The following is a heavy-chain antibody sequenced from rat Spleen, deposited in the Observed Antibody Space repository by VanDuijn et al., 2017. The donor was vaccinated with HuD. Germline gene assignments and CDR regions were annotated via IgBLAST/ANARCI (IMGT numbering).Heavy chain of an antibody. D-gene: IGHD3-5*01. CDR2: ISNIGGNV. Sequence: EVQLVESGGGLVQPGRSLKLSCAASGFTFSSFPMAWVRQAPKKGLEWVATISNIGGNVFYPDSVKGRFTISRENAKSTLFLQMASLRSEDTATYFCAKLRDAYAHWSFDHWGQGVMVTVSS. V-gene: IGHV5-46*01. CDR3: AKLRDAYAHWSFDH. J-gene: IGHJ2*01. CDR1: GFTFSSFP.